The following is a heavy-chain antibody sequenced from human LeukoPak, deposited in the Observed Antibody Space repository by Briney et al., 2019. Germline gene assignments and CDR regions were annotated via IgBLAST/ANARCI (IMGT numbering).Heavy chain of an antibody. V-gene: IGHV4-59*01. CDR2: IYYSGST. J-gene: IGHJ4*02. CDR1: GGSISSYY. Sequence: SETLSLLCTVSGGSISSYYWSWIRQPPGKGLEWIGYIYYSGSTNYNPSLKSRLTISVDTSKNQFSMKLSSVTAADTAVYYCARGGSSGWYNPLDYWGQGTLVTVSS. CDR3: ARGGSSGWYNPLDY. D-gene: IGHD6-19*01.